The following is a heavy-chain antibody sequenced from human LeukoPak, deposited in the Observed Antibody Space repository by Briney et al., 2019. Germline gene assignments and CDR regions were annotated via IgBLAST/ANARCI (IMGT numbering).Heavy chain of an antibody. V-gene: IGHV1-2*02. CDR2: INPNSGGT. D-gene: IGHD4-17*01. Sequence: ASVKVSCKASGYTFTGYYMHWVRQAPGQGLEWMGWINPNSGGTNYAQKFQGRVTMTRDTSISTAHMELSRLRSDDTAVYYCARAKGMTTVTTVDYWGQGTLVTVSS. CDR1: GYTFTGYY. J-gene: IGHJ4*02. CDR3: ARAKGMTTVTTVDY.